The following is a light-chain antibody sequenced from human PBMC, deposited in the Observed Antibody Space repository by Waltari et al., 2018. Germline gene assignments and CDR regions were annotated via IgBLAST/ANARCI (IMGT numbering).Light chain of an antibody. J-gene: IGKJ4*01. CDR1: QSSSSW. CDR3: QQYNSYSTLT. V-gene: IGKV1-5*01. Sequence: DIQMTQSPSTLSASVGDRVTITRRASQSSSSWLAWYQQEPGKAPKLLIYDASSLESGVPSRFSGSGSGTEFTLTISSLQPDDFATYYCQQYNSYSTLTFGGGTKVEIK. CDR2: DAS.